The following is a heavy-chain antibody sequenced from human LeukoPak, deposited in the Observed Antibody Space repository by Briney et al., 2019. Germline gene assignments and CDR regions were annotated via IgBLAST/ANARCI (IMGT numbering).Heavy chain of an antibody. J-gene: IGHJ6*03. V-gene: IGHV4-59*01. Sequence: SETLSLTCTVSGGSISSYYWSWIRQPPGKGLEWIGNIYYSGSTNYNPSLKSRVTISVDTSKNQFSLKLSSVTAADTAVYYCTRGAIAYYYMDVWGKGTTVTISS. CDR2: IYYSGST. CDR3: TRGAIAYYYMDV. CDR1: GGSISSYY. D-gene: IGHD3-16*01.